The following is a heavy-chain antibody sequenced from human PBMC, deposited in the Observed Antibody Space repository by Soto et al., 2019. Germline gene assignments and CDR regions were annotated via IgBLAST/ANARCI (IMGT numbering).Heavy chain of an antibody. Sequence: QVQLLQSAAEVKKPGASVKVSCKASGYTFTNFGVTWVRQAPGQGLEWMGWISAYTDDPNYAQKFQGRVTMTIDTSTSTAFMDLRSLTSDRTAVYYRAPVIPGAEAWFDPWGQGTLVTVSS. CDR3: APVIPGAEAWFDP. J-gene: IGHJ5*02. D-gene: IGHD4-4*01. CDR2: ISAYTDDP. CDR1: GYTFTNFG. V-gene: IGHV1-18*01.